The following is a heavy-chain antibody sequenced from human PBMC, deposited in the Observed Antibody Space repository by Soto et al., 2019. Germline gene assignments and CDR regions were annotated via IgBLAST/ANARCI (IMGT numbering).Heavy chain of an antibody. V-gene: IGHV3-21*01. Sequence: GGSLRLSCAASGFTFSSYSMNWVRQAPGKGLEWVSSISSSSSYIYYADSVKGRFTISRDNAKNSPYLQMNSLRAEDTAVYYCARDMAYYDFWSGYDDAFDIWGQGTMVTVSS. CDR3: ARDMAYYDFWSGYDDAFDI. D-gene: IGHD3-3*01. CDR1: GFTFSSYS. CDR2: ISSSSSYI. J-gene: IGHJ3*02.